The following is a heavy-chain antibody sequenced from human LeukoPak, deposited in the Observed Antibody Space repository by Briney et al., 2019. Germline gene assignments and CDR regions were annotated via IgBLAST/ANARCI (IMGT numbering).Heavy chain of an antibody. CDR3: AKVVQYTAATGTGLDY. J-gene: IGHJ4*02. V-gene: IGHV3-33*06. CDR2: IWYDGSYK. CDR1: GFTFINYG. D-gene: IGHD6-13*01. Sequence: PGRSLRLSCAASGFTFINYGMHWVRQAPGKGLDWVAVIWYDGSYKCYADSVQGRFTISRDNSKNTLYLQMNSLRAEDTAVYYCAKVVQYTAATGTGLDYWGQGTLVTVSS.